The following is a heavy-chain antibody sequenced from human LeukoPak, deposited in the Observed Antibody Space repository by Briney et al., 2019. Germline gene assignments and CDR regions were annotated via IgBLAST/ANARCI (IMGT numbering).Heavy chain of an antibody. Sequence: ASQTLSLTCTVSGGSISSGDYYWNWIRQPPGKGLEWIGYIYYSGSTYYNPSLKSRVTISVDTSRNQFSLKLSSVTAADTAVYYCARDLYYYGMDVWGQGTTVTVSS. CDR3: ARDLYYYGMDV. V-gene: IGHV4-30-4*01. CDR1: GGSISSGDYY. CDR2: IYYSGST. J-gene: IGHJ6*02.